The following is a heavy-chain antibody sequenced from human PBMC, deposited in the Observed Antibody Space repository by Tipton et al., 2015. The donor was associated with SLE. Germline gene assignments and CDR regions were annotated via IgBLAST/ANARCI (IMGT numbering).Heavy chain of an antibody. V-gene: IGHV4-31*03. CDR3: ARVSNYFDY. Sequence: TLSLTCTVSVDSISSGAYYWSWIRQHPGKGLEWIAYIYYSGSTYYNPSLKSRVTISVDTSKNQFSLRLSSVTAADTAVYYCARVSNYFDYWGQGTLVTVSS. CDR1: VDSISSGAYY. CDR2: IYYSGST. J-gene: IGHJ4*02.